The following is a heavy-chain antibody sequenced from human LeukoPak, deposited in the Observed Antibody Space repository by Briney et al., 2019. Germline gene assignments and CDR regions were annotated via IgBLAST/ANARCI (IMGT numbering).Heavy chain of an antibody. V-gene: IGHV4-34*01. J-gene: IGHJ4*02. CDR1: VGSFSGYH. Sequence: SETLSLTCAVYVGSFSGYHWNWIRQPPGKGPEWIGEVNESGSTNYNPSLKSRVTISVDTSKNQFSLKLSSVTAADTAVYYCARVGSYDYVWGSYRQFDYWGQGTLVTVSS. CDR2: VNESGST. CDR3: ARVGSYDYVWGSYRQFDY. D-gene: IGHD3-16*02.